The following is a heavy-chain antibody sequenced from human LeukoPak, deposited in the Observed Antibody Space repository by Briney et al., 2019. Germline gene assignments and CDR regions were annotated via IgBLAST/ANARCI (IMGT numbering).Heavy chain of an antibody. CDR3: ASKQYSSGWRSGGGAFDI. CDR1: GCSISSSSYY. D-gene: IGHD6-19*01. Sequence: SETLSLTCTVSGCSISSSSYYWGRLRPPPGKELEWIGSIYYSRSTYYNPSLKSRVTRSVDTSKKQFSLKLSSVTAADTAVYYCASKQYSSGWRSGGGAFDIWGQGTMVTVSS. V-gene: IGHV4-39*01. J-gene: IGHJ3*02. CDR2: IYYSRST.